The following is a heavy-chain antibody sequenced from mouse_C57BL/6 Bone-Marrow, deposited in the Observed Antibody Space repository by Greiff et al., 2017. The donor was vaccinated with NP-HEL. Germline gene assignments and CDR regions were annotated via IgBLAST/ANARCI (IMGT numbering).Heavy chain of an antibody. CDR3: ARAILYFDV. CDR2: INYDGSST. V-gene: IGHV5-16*01. Sequence: EVKLMESEGGLVQPGSSMKLSCTASGFTFSDYYMAWVRQVPEKGLEWVANINYDGSSTYYLDSLKSRFIISRDNAKNILYLQMSSLKSEDTATYYCARAILYFDVWGTGTTVTVSS. CDR1: GFTFSDYY. J-gene: IGHJ1*03.